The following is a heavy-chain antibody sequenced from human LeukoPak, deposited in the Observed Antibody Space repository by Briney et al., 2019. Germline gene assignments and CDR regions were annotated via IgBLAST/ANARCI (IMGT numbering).Heavy chain of an antibody. CDR1: GFTFSSYW. D-gene: IGHD4-17*01. CDR2: IKQDGSEK. CDR3: AKGRSMTTVTTYFDY. Sequence: GGSLRLSCAASGFTFSSYWMSWVRQAPGKGLEWVANIKQDGSEKYYVDSVKGRFTISRDNAKNSLYLQMNSLRAEDTAVYYCAKGRSMTTVTTYFDYWGQGTLVTVSS. V-gene: IGHV3-7*03. J-gene: IGHJ4*02.